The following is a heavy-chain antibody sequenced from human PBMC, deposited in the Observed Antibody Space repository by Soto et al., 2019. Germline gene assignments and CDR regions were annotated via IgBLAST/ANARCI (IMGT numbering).Heavy chain of an antibody. CDR3: ARVARYFDWSFDY. Sequence: SETLSLTCAVSGGSISSSNWWSWVRQPPGKGLEWIGEIYHSGSTNYNPSLKSRVTISVDKSKNQFSLKLGSVTAADTAVYYCARVARYFDWSFDYWGQGTLVTVSS. CDR2: IYHSGST. CDR1: GGSISSSNW. D-gene: IGHD3-9*01. V-gene: IGHV4-4*02. J-gene: IGHJ4*02.